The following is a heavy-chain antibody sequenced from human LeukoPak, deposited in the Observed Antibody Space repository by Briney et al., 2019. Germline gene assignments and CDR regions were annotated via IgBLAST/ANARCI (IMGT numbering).Heavy chain of an antibody. J-gene: IGHJ5*02. V-gene: IGHV3-30*03. CDR2: ISYDGSNK. CDR3: ARNEEGDHGFDP. Sequence: PGGSLRLSCAASGFSFSRYWMHWVRQAPGKGLEWVAVISYDGSNKYYADSVKGRFTISRDNSKNTLYLQMNSLRAEDTAVYYCARNEEGDHGFDPWGQGTLVTVSS. D-gene: IGHD2-21*02. CDR1: GFSFSRYW.